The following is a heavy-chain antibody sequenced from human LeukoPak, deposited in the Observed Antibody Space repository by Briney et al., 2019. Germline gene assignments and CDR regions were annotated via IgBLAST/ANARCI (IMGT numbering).Heavy chain of an antibody. CDR2: MYYSGST. CDR3: ARTKREYSGYVFQFNWFDP. Sequence: PSETLSLTCTVSGGSISSCYWSWIRQPPGKGLEWIGYMYYSGSTNYNPSLESRVTISVDTSKNQFSLKLSSVTAADTAVYYCARTKREYSGYVFQFNWFDPWGQGTLVTVSS. V-gene: IGHV4-59*01. J-gene: IGHJ5*02. CDR1: GGSISSCY. D-gene: IGHD5-12*01.